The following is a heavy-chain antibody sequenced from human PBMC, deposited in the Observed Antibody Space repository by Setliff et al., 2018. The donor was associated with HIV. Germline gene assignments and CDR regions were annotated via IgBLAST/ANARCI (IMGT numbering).Heavy chain of an antibody. CDR3: ARSNFWSGFGYGY. Sequence: GASVKVSCKASGYTFTGYYMHWVRQAPGQGLEWMGWISANSGGTNYAQKFQGRVTMTRDTSISTAYMELSRLRSDDTAVYYCARSNFWSGFGYGYWGQGTLVTVSS. CDR1: GYTFTGYY. J-gene: IGHJ4*02. V-gene: IGHV1-2*02. CDR2: ISANSGGT. D-gene: IGHD3-3*01.